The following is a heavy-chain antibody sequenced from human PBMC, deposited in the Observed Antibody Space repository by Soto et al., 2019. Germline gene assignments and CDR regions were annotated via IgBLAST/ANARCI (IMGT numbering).Heavy chain of an antibody. D-gene: IGHD5-18*01. V-gene: IGHV4-59*08. CDR2: IYYSGST. Sequence: PSETLSLTCTVSGGSLTNYFWNWIRQPPGKDLEWIGYIYYSGSTNYNPSLRSRVTISVDTSKNHFSLTLNSVTAADTAVYFCARTLSGYTYGPPDYWGQGALVTVSS. CDR3: ARTLSGYTYGPPDY. J-gene: IGHJ4*02. CDR1: GGSLTNYF.